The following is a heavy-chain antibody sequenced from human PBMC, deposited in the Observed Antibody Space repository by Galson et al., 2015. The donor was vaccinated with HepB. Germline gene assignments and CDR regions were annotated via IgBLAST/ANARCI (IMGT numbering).Heavy chain of an antibody. Sequence: SLRLSCAASGFTFGDYAMSWFRQAPGKGLEWVGFIRSKAYGGTTEYAASVKGRFTISRDDSKSIAYLQMNSLKTEDTAVYYCTRVPIVVVVAAYFDYWGQGTLVTVSS. V-gene: IGHV3-49*03. D-gene: IGHD2-15*01. CDR3: TRVPIVVVVAAYFDY. CDR2: IRSKAYGGTT. J-gene: IGHJ4*02. CDR1: GFTFGDYA.